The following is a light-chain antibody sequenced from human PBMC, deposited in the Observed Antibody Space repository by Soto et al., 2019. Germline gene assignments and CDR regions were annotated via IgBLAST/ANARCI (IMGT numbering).Light chain of an antibody. Sequence: QSAMPQPASVSWSPGQSITISCSGTSSDVGSHNLVSCYQQYPGKAPKLIIFEASKRPSGVSNRFSGSKSGSTASLTISALQAEDEADYYCCSNAASSTYVFGSGTKVTVL. CDR1: SSDVGSHNL. CDR2: EAS. J-gene: IGLJ1*01. CDR3: CSNAASSTYV. V-gene: IGLV2-23*01.